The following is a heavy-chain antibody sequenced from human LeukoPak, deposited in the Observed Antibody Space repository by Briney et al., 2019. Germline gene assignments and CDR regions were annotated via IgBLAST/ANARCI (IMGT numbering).Heavy chain of an antibody. J-gene: IGHJ4*02. V-gene: IGHV4-34*01. Sequence: SETLSLTCAVYGGSFSGYYWSWIRQPPGKGLEWIGEINHSGSTNYNPSLKSRVTISVDTSKNQFSLKLSSVTAADTAVYYCARGKTTVYCGGDCYAFDYWGQGSLVTVSS. D-gene: IGHD2-21*02. CDR1: GGSFSGYY. CDR2: INHSGST. CDR3: ARGKTTVYCGGDCYAFDY.